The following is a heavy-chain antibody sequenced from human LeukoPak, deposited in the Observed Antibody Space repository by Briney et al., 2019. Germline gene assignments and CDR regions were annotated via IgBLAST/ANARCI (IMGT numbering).Heavy chain of an antibody. CDR2: ISYDGSNK. CDR3: ARDSPPHYYGSGSYSKGFDY. J-gene: IGHJ4*02. V-gene: IGHV3-30-3*01. Sequence: GGSLRLSCAASGFTFSSYAMHWVRQAPGKGLEWVEVISYDGSNKYYADSVKGRFTISRDNSKNTLYLQMNSLRAEDTAVYYCARDSPPHYYGSGSYSKGFDYWGQGTLVTVSS. CDR1: GFTFSSYA. D-gene: IGHD3-10*01.